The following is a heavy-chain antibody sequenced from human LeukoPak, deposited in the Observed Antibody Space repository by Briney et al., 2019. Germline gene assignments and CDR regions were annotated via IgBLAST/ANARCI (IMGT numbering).Heavy chain of an antibody. CDR2: IRYDGDNK. J-gene: IGHJ4*02. CDR1: GFTFSSYG. Sequence: GGPLRLSCAASGFTFSSYGLHWVRQAPGRGLEWVAFIRYDGDNKYYADSVKGRFTISRDNSKNTLYLQMNSLRTEDTAVYYCAKGTVGAYEIDYWGQGALVTVSS. D-gene: IGHD1-26*01. V-gene: IGHV3-30*02. CDR3: AKGTVGAYEIDY.